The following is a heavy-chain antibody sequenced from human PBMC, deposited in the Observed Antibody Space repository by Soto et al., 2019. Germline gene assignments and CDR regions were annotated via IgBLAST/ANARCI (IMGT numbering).Heavy chain of an antibody. Sequence: EVQLVESGGGLVKPGGSLRLSCAASGFTFSSYSMNWVRQAPGKGLEWVSSISSSSSYIYYADSVKGRFTISGDNAKNSRYLQMNSLRAEDTAVYYCARDGRLPPGAGMDVWGQGTTVTVSS. D-gene: IGHD6-25*01. J-gene: IGHJ6*02. CDR1: GFTFSSYS. CDR3: ARDGRLPPGAGMDV. V-gene: IGHV3-21*01. CDR2: ISSSSSYI.